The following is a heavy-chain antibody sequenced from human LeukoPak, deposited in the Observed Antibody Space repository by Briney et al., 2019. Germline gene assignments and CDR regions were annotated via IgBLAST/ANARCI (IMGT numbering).Heavy chain of an antibody. CDR1: GGSISSYY. V-gene: IGHV4-4*07. D-gene: IGHD2-2*01. J-gene: IGHJ3*02. CDR3: ARVRFCSATICRGGDAFDI. CDR2: IYTSAST. Sequence: SETLSLTCTVSGGSISSYYWSWIRQPAGGGLEWIGRIYTSASTNYNPSLKSRVTLSVDTSKNQFALKLSSVTAADTAVYYCARVRFCSATICRGGDAFDIWGQGIVVTVSS.